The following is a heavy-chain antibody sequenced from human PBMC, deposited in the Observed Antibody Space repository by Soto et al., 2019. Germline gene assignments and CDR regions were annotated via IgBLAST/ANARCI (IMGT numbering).Heavy chain of an antibody. D-gene: IGHD2-2*01. CDR1: GGSFTSYS. J-gene: IGHJ4*02. V-gene: IGHV1-69*01. Sequence: QVQLVQSGAEVKKPGSSLKLSCRASGGSFTSYSISWLRQAPGQGLEWMGVIIPVFGTTSYAQRLQGRVTITADESTSTAYLDLSSLISEDTAVYYCARDPRIYCTSSSCHSYFDSWGQGTLVTVSS. CDR2: IIPVFGTT. CDR3: ARDPRIYCTSSSCHSYFDS.